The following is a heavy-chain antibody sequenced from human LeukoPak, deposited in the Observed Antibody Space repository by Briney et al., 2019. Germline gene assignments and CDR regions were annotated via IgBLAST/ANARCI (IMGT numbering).Heavy chain of an antibody. CDR1: GGSISSGGYY. CDR2: IYHSGST. V-gene: IGHV4-30-2*01. J-gene: IGHJ4*02. CDR3: ASEGLAVAGNFVY. Sequence: SETLSLTCTVSGGSISSGGYYWSWIRQPPGKGLEWIGYIYHSGSTYYNPSLRSRVTISVDTSKNEFSLQLRSVTAADTAVYYCASEGLAVAGNFVYWGQGALVTVSS. D-gene: IGHD6-19*01.